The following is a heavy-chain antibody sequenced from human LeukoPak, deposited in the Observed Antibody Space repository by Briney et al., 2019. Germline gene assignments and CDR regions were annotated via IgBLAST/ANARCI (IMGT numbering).Heavy chain of an antibody. CDR3: TRVVEQWLVGD. J-gene: IGHJ4*02. Sequence: GGSLRLSCAASGFTFSSYWMSWVRQAQGKGLEWVANIKQDGSEKYYVDSVKGRFTISRDNAKNSLYLQMNSLRAEDAAVYYCTRVVEQWLVGDWGQGTLVTVSS. D-gene: IGHD6-19*01. CDR2: IKQDGSEK. CDR1: GFTFSSYW. V-gene: IGHV3-7*03.